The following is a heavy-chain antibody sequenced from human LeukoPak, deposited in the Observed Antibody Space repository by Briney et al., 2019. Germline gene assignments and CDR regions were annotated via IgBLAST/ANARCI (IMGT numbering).Heavy chain of an antibody. CDR1: GYTFTDYY. CDR3: ASSIAVAGTGFDY. D-gene: IGHD6-19*01. V-gene: IGHV1-2*02. J-gene: IGHJ4*02. CDR2: INPNSGGT. Sequence: ASVKVSCKTSGYTFTDYYIHWVRQAPGQGPEWMGWINPNSGGTNYAQKFQDRVTMTRDTSISTAYMELSRLRSDDTAVYYCASSIAVAGTGFDYWGQGTLVTVSS.